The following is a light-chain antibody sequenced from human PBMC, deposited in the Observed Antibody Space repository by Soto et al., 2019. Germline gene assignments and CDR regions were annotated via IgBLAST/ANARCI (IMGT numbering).Light chain of an antibody. CDR3: QQYDNWPWP. V-gene: IGKV3-15*01. J-gene: IGKJ1*01. CDR1: QSVSSS. Sequence: EMVMTQSPATLSVSPGEKATLSCRASQSVSSSLAWYQQIPGQAPRLLIYGASTRATAIPARFSGSGSGTDFTLTTNSLQSEDFAIYYCQQYDNWPWPFGQGTKVEIK. CDR2: GAS.